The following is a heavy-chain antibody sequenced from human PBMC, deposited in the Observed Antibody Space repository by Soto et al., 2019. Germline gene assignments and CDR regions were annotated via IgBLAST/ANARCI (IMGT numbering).Heavy chain of an antibody. J-gene: IGHJ6*03. D-gene: IGHD2-2*01. CDR2: ITGSTGTT. Sequence: EVQILESGGGSVQPGGSLRLSCAASGFTFSNFAMSWVRHAPGKGLEWVSEITGSTGTTYYADSVRGRFIISRDNSKNTLHQQMNSLRAEDTAVYYCAKDTSSSPYYMDVGGKGTTVTVSS. CDR3: AKDTSSSPYYMDV. V-gene: IGHV3-23*01. CDR1: GFTFSNFA.